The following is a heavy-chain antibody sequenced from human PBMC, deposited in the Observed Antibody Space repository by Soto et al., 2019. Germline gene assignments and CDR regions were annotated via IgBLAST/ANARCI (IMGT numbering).Heavy chain of an antibody. J-gene: IGHJ4*01. Sequence: SGPTLVNPTQTLTLTCTFSGFSLSTSGMCVSWIRQPPGKALEWLALIDWDDDKYYSTSLKTRLTISKDTSKNQVVLTMTNMDPVDTATYACARTYRVYGSDGSCSHYASHCDGKDVWGQGTLVTVSS. CDR1: GFSLSTSGMC. CDR3: ARTYRVYGSDGSCSHYASHCDGKDV. D-gene: IGHD2-15*01. V-gene: IGHV2-70*01. CDR2: IDWDDDK.